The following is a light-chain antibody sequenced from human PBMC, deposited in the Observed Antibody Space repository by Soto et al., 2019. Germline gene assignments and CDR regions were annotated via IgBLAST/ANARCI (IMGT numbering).Light chain of an antibody. CDR1: QSISDT. CDR3: QQYNNCPWT. J-gene: IGKJ1*01. CDR2: SAS. Sequence: EIVMTQSPATLSVSPGGRATLSCRASQSISDTLAWYQQKPGQAPRLLIYSASRRATGFPGRFSGSGSGTDFTLTISSLQSEDLAVYYCQQYNNCPWTFGQGTNVEIK. V-gene: IGKV3-15*01.